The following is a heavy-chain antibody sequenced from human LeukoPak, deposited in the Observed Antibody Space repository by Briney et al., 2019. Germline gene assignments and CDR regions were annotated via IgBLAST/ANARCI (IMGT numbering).Heavy chain of an antibody. CDR2: INPNSGGT. J-gene: IGHJ5*02. Sequence: GASVKVSCKASGYTFAGYYMHWVRQAPGQGLEWMGWINPNSGGTNYAQKFQGRVTMTRDTSISTAYMELSRLRSDDTAVYYCAREGRSIAAAVFWFDPWGQGTLVTVSS. CDR1: GYTFAGYY. CDR3: AREGRSIAAAVFWFDP. D-gene: IGHD6-13*01. V-gene: IGHV1-2*02.